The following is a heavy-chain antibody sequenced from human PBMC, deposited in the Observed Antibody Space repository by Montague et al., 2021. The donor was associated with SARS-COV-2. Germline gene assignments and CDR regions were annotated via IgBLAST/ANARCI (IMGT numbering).Heavy chain of an antibody. Sequence: SETLSLTCAVYGGSFSVYYWSWIRQPPGKGLEWIGEITHSGSTNYNPSLKSRVTISLDTSTNQFSLKLSSVTAADTAVYYCARGRYSSSWYGKKYYFDYWGQGTLVTVSS. V-gene: IGHV4-34*01. D-gene: IGHD6-13*01. CDR1: GGSFSVYY. CDR2: ITHSGST. J-gene: IGHJ4*02. CDR3: ARGRYSSSWYGKKYYFDY.